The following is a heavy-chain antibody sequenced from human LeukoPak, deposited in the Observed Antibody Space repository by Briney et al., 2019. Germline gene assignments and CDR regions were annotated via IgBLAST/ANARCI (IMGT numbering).Heavy chain of an antibody. CDR1: GFTFSSYG. CDR2: IWYDGSNK. Sequence: GGSLRLSCAASGFTFSSYGMHWVRQAPGKGLEWVAVIWYDGSNKYYADSVKGRFTISRDNSKNTLYLQMNSLRAEDTAVYYCAKVAYYYDSSGYYYAYFDYWGQGTLVTVSS. J-gene: IGHJ4*02. D-gene: IGHD3-22*01. CDR3: AKVAYYYDSSGYYYAYFDY. V-gene: IGHV3-33*06.